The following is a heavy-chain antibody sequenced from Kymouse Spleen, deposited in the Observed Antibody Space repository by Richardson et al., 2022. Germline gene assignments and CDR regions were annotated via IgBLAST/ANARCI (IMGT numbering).Heavy chain of an antibody. CDR2: ISYDGSNK. CDR3: AKARYNWNPYGMDV. CDR1: GFTFSSYG. D-gene: IGHD1-20*01,IGHD1-7*01. V-gene: IGHV3-30*18. Sequence: QVQLVESGGGVVQPGRSLRLSCAASGFTFSSYGMHWVRQAPGKGLEWVAVISYDGSNKYYADSVKGRFTISRDNSKNTLYLQMNSLRAEDTAVYYCAKARYNWNPYGMDVWGQGTTVTVSS. J-gene: IGHJ6*02.